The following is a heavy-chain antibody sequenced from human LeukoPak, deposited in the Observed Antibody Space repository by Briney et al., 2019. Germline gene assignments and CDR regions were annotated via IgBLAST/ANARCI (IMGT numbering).Heavy chain of an antibody. J-gene: IGHJ4*02. D-gene: IGHD2-15*01. Sequence: SETLSLTCTVSGGSISSSGYYWGWIRQPPGKGLEWIGSIYYSGSTYYNPSLKSRVTISVDTSKNQFSLKLSSVTAADTAVYYCARAATYVAVADYWGQGALVTVSS. CDR2: IYYSGST. CDR3: ARAATYVAVADY. V-gene: IGHV4-39*01. CDR1: GGSISSSGYY.